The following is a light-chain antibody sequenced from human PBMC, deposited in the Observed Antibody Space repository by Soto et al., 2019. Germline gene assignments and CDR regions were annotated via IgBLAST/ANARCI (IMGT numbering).Light chain of an antibody. V-gene: IGKV3-15*01. Sequence: EIVLTQSPATLSLSPGEGAALSCRASQSINTFLAWYQQKPGQAPRLLIYDASTRATGVPARFSGSGSGTEFTLTISSLQSEDFALYYCQQYNNWPQTFGQGTKVDI. J-gene: IGKJ1*01. CDR1: QSINTF. CDR2: DAS. CDR3: QQYNNWPQT.